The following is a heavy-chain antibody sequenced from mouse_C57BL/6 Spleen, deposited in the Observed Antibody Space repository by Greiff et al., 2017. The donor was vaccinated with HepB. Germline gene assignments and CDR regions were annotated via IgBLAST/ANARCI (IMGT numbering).Heavy chain of an antibody. Sequence: QVQLKQPGAELVMPGASVKLSCKASGYTFTSYWMHWVKQRPGQGLEWIGEIDPSDSYTNYNQKFKGKSTLTVDKSSSTAYMQLSSLTSEDSAVYYCARSGASPYYFDYWGQGTTLTVSS. D-gene: IGHD3-2*02. J-gene: IGHJ2*01. CDR2: IDPSDSYT. CDR3: ARSGASPYYFDY. CDR1: GYTFTSYW. V-gene: IGHV1-69*01.